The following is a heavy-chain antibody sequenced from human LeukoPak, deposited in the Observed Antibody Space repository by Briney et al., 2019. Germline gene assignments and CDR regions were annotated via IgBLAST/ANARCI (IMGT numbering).Heavy chain of an antibody. Sequence: AALVKVSCKASGYTFTNYGISWVRQAPGQGLEWMGWISGYNGNTKYAQKFQGRVTMTTDTATTTAYIELRSLRSDDTAVYYCARSLNYYSGNYQLYDYWGQGTLVTVSS. CDR3: ARSLNYYSGNYQLYDY. J-gene: IGHJ4*02. V-gene: IGHV1-18*01. CDR1: GYTFTNYG. CDR2: ISGYNGNT. D-gene: IGHD1-26*01.